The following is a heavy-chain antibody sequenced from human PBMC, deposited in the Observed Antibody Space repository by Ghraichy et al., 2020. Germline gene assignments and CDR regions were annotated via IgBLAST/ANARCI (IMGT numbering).Heavy chain of an antibody. J-gene: IGHJ6*02. Sequence: SETLSLTCDVSGDSVTSSHWRSWVRQSPGKVLEWIGEIHHSAGANYNPSLWSRVTMSVDKSKNQFSLSLTSVTAADTAIYYCARQTFGIFGMDVWGQGTTVTVS. D-gene: IGHD2-15*01. V-gene: IGHV4-4*02. CDR2: IHHSAGA. CDR3: ARQTFGIFGMDV. CDR1: GDSVTSSHW.